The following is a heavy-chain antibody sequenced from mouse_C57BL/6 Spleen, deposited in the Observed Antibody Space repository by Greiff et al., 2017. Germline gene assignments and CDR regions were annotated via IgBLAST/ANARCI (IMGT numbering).Heavy chain of an antibody. J-gene: IGHJ2*01. Sequence: DVQLVESGGGLVQPGGSLSLSCAASGFTFTDYYMSWVRQPPGKALEWLGFISNKANGSTTEYSASVKGRFTISRDTSQSILYLQMDALGAEDSATYSCARSTDLDGWGQGTTLTVAS. D-gene: IGHD3-1*01. CDR3: ARSTDLDG. CDR2: ISNKANGSTT. V-gene: IGHV7-3*01. CDR1: GFTFTDYY.